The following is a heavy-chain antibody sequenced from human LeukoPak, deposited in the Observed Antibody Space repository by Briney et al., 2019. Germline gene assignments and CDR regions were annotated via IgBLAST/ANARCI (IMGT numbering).Heavy chain of an antibody. D-gene: IGHD1-26*01. CDR1: GYSFTSYW. V-gene: IGHV5-10-1*01. Sequence: GESLKISCKGSGYSFTSYWINWVRQMPGKGLEWMGRIDTSDSYTNYSPSFQGHVTLSADKSISTAYLQWSSLEASDTAMYYCATLPVVGATSYWGQGTLVTVSS. J-gene: IGHJ4*02. CDR3: ATLPVVGATSY. CDR2: IDTSDSYT.